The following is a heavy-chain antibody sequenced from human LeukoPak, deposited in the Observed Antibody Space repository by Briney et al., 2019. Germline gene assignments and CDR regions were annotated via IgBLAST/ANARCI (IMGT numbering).Heavy chain of an antibody. CDR3: ASRRSGWPNDAFDI. J-gene: IGHJ3*02. D-gene: IGHD6-19*01. CDR2: ISPSGGNR. Sequence: GGSLRLSCVGSGFIFGGYTMNWVRQAPGKGLEWLSYISPSGGNRFYADSVKGRFTISRDNAKNSVFLQMNDLRAGDTALYYCASRRSGWPNDAFDIWGQGTMVIVTS. V-gene: IGHV3-48*04. CDR1: GFIFGGYT.